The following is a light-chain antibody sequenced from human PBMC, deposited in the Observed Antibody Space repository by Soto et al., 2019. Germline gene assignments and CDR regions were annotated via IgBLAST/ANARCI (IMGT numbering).Light chain of an antibody. CDR3: GTWDSSLNAVV. V-gene: IGLV1-51*01. CDR1: DSNIGKNY. Sequence: QSFLTQPPSVSAAPGQKVTISCSGTDSNIGKNYVSWYQQFPGTVPKVLIYDNNNRPSGIPDRFSGSKSGTSATLGITGLQTGDEADYYCGTWDSSLNAVVFGAGTKVTVL. CDR2: DNN. J-gene: IGLJ1*01.